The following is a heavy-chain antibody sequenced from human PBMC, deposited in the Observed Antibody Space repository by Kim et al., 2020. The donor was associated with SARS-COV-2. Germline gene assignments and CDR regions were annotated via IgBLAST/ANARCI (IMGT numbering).Heavy chain of an antibody. D-gene: IGHD7-27*01. CDR1: GGSISSYY. V-gene: IGHV4-59*01. Sequence: SETLSLTCTVSGGSISSYYWSWIRQPPGKGLEWIGYIYYSGSTNYNPSLKSRVTISVDTSKNQFSLKLSSVTAADTAVYYCARELSWGGDMLWGQGTLVTVSS. CDR3: ARELSWGGDML. CDR2: IYYSGST. J-gene: IGHJ4*02.